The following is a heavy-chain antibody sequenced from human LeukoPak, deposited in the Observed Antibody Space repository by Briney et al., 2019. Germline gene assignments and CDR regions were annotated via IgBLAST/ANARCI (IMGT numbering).Heavy chain of an antibody. D-gene: IGHD3-16*02. Sequence: ASVEVSCKASGYTFTSYGISWVRQAPGQGLEWMGWISAYNGNTNYAQKLQGRVTMTTDTSTSTAYMELRSLRSDDTAVYYCARGIMITFGGVIATGEDYWGQGTLVTVSS. CDR1: GYTFTSYG. V-gene: IGHV1-18*01. J-gene: IGHJ4*02. CDR2: ISAYNGNT. CDR3: ARGIMITFGGVIATGEDY.